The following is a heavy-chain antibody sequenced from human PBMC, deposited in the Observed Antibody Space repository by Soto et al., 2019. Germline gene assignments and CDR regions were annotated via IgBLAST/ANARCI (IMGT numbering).Heavy chain of an antibody. CDR3: ARVAGYGSGSSRFAF. D-gene: IGHD3-10*01. Sequence: QVQLVQSGAELTKPGASVKVSCETSGYAFTTYGISWVRQAPGQGLEWMGWIVADSGNTIYAQKFQGRVTMYRDTSTNTAYMEPRSLTSDDSVLYYCARVAGYGSGSSRFAFWSQGTVVSVSS. CDR1: GYAFTTYG. J-gene: IGHJ4*02. CDR2: IVADSGNT. V-gene: IGHV1-18*01.